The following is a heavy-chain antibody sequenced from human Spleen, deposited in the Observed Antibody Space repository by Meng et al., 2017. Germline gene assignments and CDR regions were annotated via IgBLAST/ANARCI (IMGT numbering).Heavy chain of an antibody. CDR1: GGSISSGGYY. V-gene: IGHV4-31*01. J-gene: IGHJ4*02. CDR2: IYYSGST. Sequence: VQVQGSGPGRLKPSTTLSLTFTVSGGSISSGGYYWNWIRQHPGKGLEWIGYIYYSGSTYYNPSLKSLVTISVDTSKNQFSLNLSSVTAADTAVYYCARGPTTMAHDFDYWGQGTLVTVSS. D-gene: IGHD4-11*01. CDR3: ARGPTTMAHDFDY.